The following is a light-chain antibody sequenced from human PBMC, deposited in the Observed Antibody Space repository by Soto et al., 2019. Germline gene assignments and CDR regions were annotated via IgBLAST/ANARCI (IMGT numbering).Light chain of an antibody. J-gene: IGKJ1*01. CDR3: QQRRNWPPWT. CDR1: QSVSNY. CDR2: DAS. V-gene: IGKV3-11*01. Sequence: EIVLTQSPATLSLSPGERATLSCRASQSVSNYLAWYQQKPGQAPRLLIYDASNRATGIPARFSGSGSGTDFTLTISSLGPEDFAVYYCQQRRNWPPWTFGQGTKVEIK.